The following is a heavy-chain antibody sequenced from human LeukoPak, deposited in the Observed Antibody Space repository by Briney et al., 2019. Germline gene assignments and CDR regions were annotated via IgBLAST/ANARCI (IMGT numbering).Heavy chain of an antibody. Sequence: GASVKVSCKASGYTFTSYDINWVRQATGQGLEWMGWMNPNSGNTGYAQKFQGRVTMTRNTSISTAYMELSSLRSEDTAVYYCATNGAHSSSWYWDYGMDVWGQGTTVTVSS. CDR1: GYTFTSYD. V-gene: IGHV1-8*01. J-gene: IGHJ6*02. CDR3: ATNGAHSSSWYWDYGMDV. D-gene: IGHD6-13*01. CDR2: MNPNSGNT.